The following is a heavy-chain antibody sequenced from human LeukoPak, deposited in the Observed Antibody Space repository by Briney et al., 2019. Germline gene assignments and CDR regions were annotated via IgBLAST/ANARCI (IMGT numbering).Heavy chain of an antibody. CDR1: GFIVNSYA. CDR3: ARDRAEGKTWVEFDP. CDR2: IYSDGVT. D-gene: IGHD3-10*01. Sequence: GGSLRLSCAASGFIVNSYAMSWVRQAPGKGLGWVSLIYSDGVTQYADSVKGRFTISRDNSKNTLYLQMNSLRDEDTAVYFCARDRAEGKTWVEFDPWGQGTLVTVSS. V-gene: IGHV3-66*02. J-gene: IGHJ5*02.